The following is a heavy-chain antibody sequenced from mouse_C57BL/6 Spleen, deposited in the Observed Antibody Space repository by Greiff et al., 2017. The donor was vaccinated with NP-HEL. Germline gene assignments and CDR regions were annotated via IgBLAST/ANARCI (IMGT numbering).Heavy chain of an antibody. CDR1: GFTFSSYA. Sequence: EVQLVESGGGLVKPGGSLKLSCAASGFTFSSYAMSWVRQTPEKRLEWVATISDGGSYTYYPDNVKGRFTISRDNAKNNLYLQMSHLKSEDTAMYYCARDPNYYFDYWGQGTTLTVSS. V-gene: IGHV5-4*01. CDR2: ISDGGSYT. CDR3: ARDPNYYFDY. J-gene: IGHJ2*01. D-gene: IGHD4-1*02.